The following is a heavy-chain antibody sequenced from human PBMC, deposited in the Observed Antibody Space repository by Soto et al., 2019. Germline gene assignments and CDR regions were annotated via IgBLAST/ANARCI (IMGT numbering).Heavy chain of an antibody. J-gene: IGHJ4*02. CDR2: ISGSTTST. V-gene: IGHV3-23*01. Sequence: EVQLLESGGGLVQPGGSLRLSCAASGFTFSSYAMSWVRQAPGRGLEGVAHISGSTTSTYYADSVKGRLPVSRDNSKNTLYLQMNSLRAEDTAVYYCAKDSTTVTSFFDYWGQGTQVTVSS. CDR3: AKDSTTVTSFFDY. D-gene: IGHD4-17*01. CDR1: GFTFSSYA.